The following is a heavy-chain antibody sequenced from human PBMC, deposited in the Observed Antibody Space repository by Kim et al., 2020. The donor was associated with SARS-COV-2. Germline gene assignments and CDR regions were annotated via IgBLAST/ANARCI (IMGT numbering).Heavy chain of an antibody. J-gene: IGHJ4*02. V-gene: IGHV3-30*04. D-gene: IGHD5-12*01. CDR1: GFTFSSYA. CDR3: ARGGWVATIVE. Sequence: GGSLRLSCAASGFTFSSYAMHWVRQAPGKGLEWVAVISYDGSNKYYADSVKGRFTISRDNSKNTLYLQMNSLRAEDTAVYYCARGGWVATIVEWGQGTLVTVSS. CDR2: ISYDGSNK.